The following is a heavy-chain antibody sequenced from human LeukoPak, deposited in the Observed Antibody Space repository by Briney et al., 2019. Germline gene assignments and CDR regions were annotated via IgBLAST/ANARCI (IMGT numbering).Heavy chain of an antibody. V-gene: IGHV1-69*04. Sequence: GSSVKVSCKASGGTFSSYAISWVRQAPGQGLEWMGRIIPILGIANYAQKFQGRVTITADKSTSTAYMELSSLRSEDTAVYYCASYPSGSYTSDAFDIWGQGTMVTVSS. J-gene: IGHJ3*02. CDR3: ASYPSGSYTSDAFDI. CDR1: GGTFSSYA. CDR2: IIPILGIA. D-gene: IGHD1-26*01.